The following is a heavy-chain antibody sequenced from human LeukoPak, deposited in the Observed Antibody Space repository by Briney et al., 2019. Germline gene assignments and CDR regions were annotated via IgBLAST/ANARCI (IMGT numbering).Heavy chain of an antibody. CDR2: IYTSGST. Sequence: PSETLSLTCTVSGGSISSYYWSWIRQPAGKGLEWIGRIYTSGSTNYNPSLKSRVTMSVDTSKNQFSLKLGSVTAADTAVYYCAKVSSPIAVAALFDYWGQGTLVTVSS. J-gene: IGHJ4*02. V-gene: IGHV4-4*07. D-gene: IGHD6-19*01. CDR1: GGSISSYY. CDR3: AKVSSPIAVAALFDY.